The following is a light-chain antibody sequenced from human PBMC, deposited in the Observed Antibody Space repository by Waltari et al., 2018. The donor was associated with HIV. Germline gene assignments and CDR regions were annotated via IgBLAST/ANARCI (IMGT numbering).Light chain of an antibody. Sequence: NFMLTQPLSASESPANSVTISCTRTGGSITSNYVQWYQRRPGGSPTTVICEDEKRPSGGRGPVPGAVDSSASYASLTISGLKPEDEADYYCQSRDRNNRVFGGGTKLTVL. CDR3: QSRDRNNRV. V-gene: IGLV6-57*01. CDR1: GGSITSNY. CDR2: EDE. J-gene: IGLJ3*02.